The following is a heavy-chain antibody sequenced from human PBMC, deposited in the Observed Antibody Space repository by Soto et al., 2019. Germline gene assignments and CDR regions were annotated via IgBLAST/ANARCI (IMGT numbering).Heavy chain of an antibody. Sequence: QVQLVQSGAEVKKPGASVKVSCKASGYTFTSYGISWVRQAPGQGLEWMGWISAYNGNTNYAQKLQGRVTMTTDTSTSTAYMELRSLRSDDTAVYYCARELLGYCSSTSCDMNGDYYYGMDVWGQGTTVTVSS. J-gene: IGHJ6*02. V-gene: IGHV1-18*01. D-gene: IGHD2-2*02. CDR2: ISAYNGNT. CDR3: ARELLGYCSSTSCDMNGDYYYGMDV. CDR1: GYTFTSYG.